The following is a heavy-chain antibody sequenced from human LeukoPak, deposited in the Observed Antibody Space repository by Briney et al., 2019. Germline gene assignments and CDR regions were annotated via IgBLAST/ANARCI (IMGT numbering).Heavy chain of an antibody. CDR2: IYPGDSDT. J-gene: IGHJ4*02. Sequence: GESLKISCKGSGYSFTSYWIGWVRQMPGKGLEWMWIIYPGDSDTRHSPSFQGQVTISADKSISTAYLQWSSLKASDTAMYYCARRTYYYDSSGYYHPFDYWGQGPLVTVSS. D-gene: IGHD3-22*01. V-gene: IGHV5-51*01. CDR3: ARRTYYYDSSGYYHPFDY. CDR1: GYSFTSYW.